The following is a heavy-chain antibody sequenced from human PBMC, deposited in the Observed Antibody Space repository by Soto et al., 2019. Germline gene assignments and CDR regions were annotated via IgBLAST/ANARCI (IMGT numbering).Heavy chain of an antibody. J-gene: IGHJ4*02. CDR2: IKQDGSEK. D-gene: IGHD3-3*01. CDR1: GFTFSSYW. Sequence: GGSLRLSCAASGFTFSSYWMSWVRQAPGKGLEWVANIKQDGSEKYYVDSVKGRFTISRDNAKSSLYLQMNSLRAEDTAVYYCARTYYDFWSGYYIAFDYWGQGTLVTVS. CDR3: ARTYYDFWSGYYIAFDY. V-gene: IGHV3-7*03.